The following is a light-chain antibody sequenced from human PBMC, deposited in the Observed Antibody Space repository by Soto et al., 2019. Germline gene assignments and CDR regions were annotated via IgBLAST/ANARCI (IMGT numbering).Light chain of an antibody. V-gene: IGLV2-14*01. J-gene: IGLJ2*01. CDR1: SSDIGGYNY. Sequence: QSVLTQPASLSGSPGQSITISCTGTSSDIGGYNYVSWYQQHPGKAPKLMIRDVSRRPSGVSSRFSGSKSGNTASLSISGLRADDEADYYCSSYKRSSSVIFGGGTKLTAL. CDR2: DVS. CDR3: SSYKRSSSVI.